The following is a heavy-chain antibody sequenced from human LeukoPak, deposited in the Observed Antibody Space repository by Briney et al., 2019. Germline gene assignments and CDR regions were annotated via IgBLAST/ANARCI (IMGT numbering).Heavy chain of an antibody. CDR3: ARASEPYYYDSSGPIFDY. CDR2: IIPIFGTA. Sequence: ASVKVSCKASGYTFSNYGISWVRQAPGQGLEWMGGIIPIFGTANYAQKFQGRVTITADESTSTAYMELSSLRSEDTAVYCCARASEPYYYDSSGPIFDYWGQGTLVTVSS. V-gene: IGHV1-69*13. CDR1: GYTFSNYG. D-gene: IGHD3-22*01. J-gene: IGHJ4*02.